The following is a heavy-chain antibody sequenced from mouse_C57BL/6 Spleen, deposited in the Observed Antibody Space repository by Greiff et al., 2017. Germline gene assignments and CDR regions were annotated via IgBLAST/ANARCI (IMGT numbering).Heavy chain of an antibody. CDR3: ASLGYYAMDY. CDR2: IDPSDSET. V-gene: IGHV1-52*01. D-gene: IGHD4-1*01. J-gene: IGHJ4*01. CDR1: GYTFTSYW. Sequence: QVQLQQSGAELVRPGSSVKLSCKASGYTFTSYWMHWVKQRPIQGLEWIGNIDPSDSETHYNQKFKDKATLTVDKSSSTAYMQLSSLTSEDSAVYYCASLGYYAMDYWGQGTSVTVSS.